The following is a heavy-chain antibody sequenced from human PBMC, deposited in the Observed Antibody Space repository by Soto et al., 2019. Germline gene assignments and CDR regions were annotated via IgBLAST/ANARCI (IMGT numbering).Heavy chain of an antibody. CDR3: ARSFSVPAAMVAGDNWFDP. CDR1: GYIFTSYA. D-gene: IGHD2-2*01. CDR2: INAGNGNT. J-gene: IGHJ5*02. V-gene: IGHV1-3*01. Sequence: ASVKVSCKASGYIFTSYAMHWVRQAPGQRLEWMGWINAGNGNTKYSQKFQGRVTITRDTSASTAYMELSSLRSEDTAVYYCARSFSVPAAMVAGDNWFDPWGQGTLVTVSS.